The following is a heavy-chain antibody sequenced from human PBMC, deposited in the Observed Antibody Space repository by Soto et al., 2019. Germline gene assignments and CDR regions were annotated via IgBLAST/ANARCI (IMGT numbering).Heavy chain of an antibody. Sequence: QVQLVQSGAEVKKPGSSVKVSCKASGGTFSTYAISWVRQAPGQGLEWMGRMIPMFATANYAQKFQGRVTVTADDFTNTVSMAVSSLRDEDTAVYDCATGSPSFGAAVDLWGQGTLVTVSS. D-gene: IGHD3-16*01. J-gene: IGHJ5*02. V-gene: IGHV1-69*01. CDR1: GGTFSTYA. CDR3: ATGSPSFGAAVDL. CDR2: MIPMFATA.